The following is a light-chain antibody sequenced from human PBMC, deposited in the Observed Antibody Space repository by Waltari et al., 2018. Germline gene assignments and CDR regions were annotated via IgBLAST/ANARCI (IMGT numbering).Light chain of an antibody. CDR1: PSASTR. Sequence: ELVMTQSPATLSVSPGERASLSCRASPSASTRLAWYQQTPGQAPRPLIYRASTRAAGIPDRFSGSGSGTEFTLTISSLQSEDSAIYYCQQYNIWPWTFGQGTKVDIK. CDR2: RAS. V-gene: IGKV3-15*01. CDR3: QQYNIWPWT. J-gene: IGKJ1*01.